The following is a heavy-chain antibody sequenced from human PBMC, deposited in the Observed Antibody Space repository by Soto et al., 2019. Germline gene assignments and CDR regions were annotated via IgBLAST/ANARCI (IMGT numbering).Heavy chain of an antibody. Sequence: GGSLRLSCAASGFTFSSYDMHWVRQATGKGLEWVSAIGTAGDTYYPGSVKGRFTISRENAKNSLYLQMNSLRAGDTAVYYCARGRYCSSTSCADDAFDIWGQGTMVTVSS. CDR3: ARGRYCSSTSCADDAFDI. V-gene: IGHV3-13*04. CDR1: GFTFSSYD. CDR2: IGTAGDT. J-gene: IGHJ3*02. D-gene: IGHD2-2*01.